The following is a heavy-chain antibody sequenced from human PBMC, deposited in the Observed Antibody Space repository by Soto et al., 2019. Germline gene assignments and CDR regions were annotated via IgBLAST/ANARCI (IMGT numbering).Heavy chain of an antibody. D-gene: IGHD3-10*01. CDR3: ASRFYGSGSYYMYY. J-gene: IGHJ4*02. CDR2: IYYSGST. CDR1: GGSISSYY. Sequence: PSETLSLTCTVSGGSISSYYWSWIRQPPGKGLEWIGYIYYSGSTNYNPSLKSRVTISVDTSKNQFSLKLSSVTAADTAVYYCASRFYGSGSYYMYYWGQGTLVTVSS. V-gene: IGHV4-59*01.